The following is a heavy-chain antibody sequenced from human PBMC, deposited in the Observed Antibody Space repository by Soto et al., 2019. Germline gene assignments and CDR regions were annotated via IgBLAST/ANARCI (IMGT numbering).Heavy chain of an antibody. CDR2: ISSDGSNK. D-gene: IGHD6-19*01. CDR3: ARGSGYSSGWSYFDF. Sequence: GGSLRLSXAASGFTFSNYAIHWVRQAPGKGLEWVAFISSDGSNKYYADSVKGRFTISRDNSKSTLYLQMNTLRPEDTAVYYCARGSGYSSGWSYFDFWGQGTLVTVSS. V-gene: IGHV3-30-3*01. CDR1: GFTFSNYA. J-gene: IGHJ4*02.